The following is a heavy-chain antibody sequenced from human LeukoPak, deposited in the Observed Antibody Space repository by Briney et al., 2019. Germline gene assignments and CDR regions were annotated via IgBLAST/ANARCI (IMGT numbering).Heavy chain of an antibody. CDR1: GYTFINYG. J-gene: IGHJ4*02. D-gene: IGHD6-19*01. Sequence: ASVKVSCKASGYTFINYGISWVRQAPGQGLEWMGWISAYNGHTNYAQKLQGRVTMTTDTSTTTAYMELRSLSSDDTAVYYCARGGSGRYLDYCGQGTLVIVSS. V-gene: IGHV1-18*01. CDR2: ISAYNGHT. CDR3: ARGGSGRYLDY.